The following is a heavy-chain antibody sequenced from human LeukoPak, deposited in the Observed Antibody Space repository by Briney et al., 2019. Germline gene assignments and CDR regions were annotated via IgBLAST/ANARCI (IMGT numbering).Heavy chain of an antibody. D-gene: IGHD1-26*01. V-gene: IGHV4-59*08. Sequence: PSETLSLTCTVSGGSISSYYWSWIRQPPGKGLEWIGYIYYSGSTNYNPSLKSRVTISVDTSKNQFSLKLSSVTAADTAVYYCARQTDGSYPIETDYWGQGTLVTVSS. J-gene: IGHJ4*02. CDR3: ARQTDGSYPIETDY. CDR2: IYYSGST. CDR1: GGSISSYY.